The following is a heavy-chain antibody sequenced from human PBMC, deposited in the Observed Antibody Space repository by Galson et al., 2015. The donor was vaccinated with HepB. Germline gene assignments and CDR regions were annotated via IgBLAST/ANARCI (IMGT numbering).Heavy chain of an antibody. CDR1: GFTFTRYA. V-gene: IGHV3-23*01. Sequence: SLRLSCAASGFTFTRYAMTWVRQAPGKGLEWVSSITSSGANTYYTDSVKGRFTISRDNSRNTLLLQLNSLRAEDTAVYYCAKDGIMVANNPYQLHFWGQGTLVSVSS. CDR2: ITSSGANT. J-gene: IGHJ4*02. D-gene: IGHD2-15*01. CDR3: AKDGIMVANNPYQLHF.